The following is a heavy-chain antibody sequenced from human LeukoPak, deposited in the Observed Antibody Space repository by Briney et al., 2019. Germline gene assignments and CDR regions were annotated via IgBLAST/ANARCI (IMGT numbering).Heavy chain of an antibody. CDR1: GYTFTSYY. J-gene: IGHJ4*02. CDR3: GRDLGAVAGPDY. Sequence: ASVKVSCKASGYTFTSYYMHWVRQAPGQGLEWMGWISAYNGNTNYAQKLQGRVTMTTDTSTSTSYMELRSLRSDDTAVYYCGRDLGAVAGPDYWGQGTLVTVSS. V-gene: IGHV1-18*04. D-gene: IGHD6-19*01. CDR2: ISAYNGNT.